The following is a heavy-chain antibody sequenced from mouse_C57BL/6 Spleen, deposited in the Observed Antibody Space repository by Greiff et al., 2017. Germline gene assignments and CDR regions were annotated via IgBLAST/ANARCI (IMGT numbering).Heavy chain of an antibody. J-gene: IGHJ1*03. CDR2: IWSGGST. Sequence: QVQLQQSGPGLVQPSQSLSITCTVSGFSLTSYGVHWVRQSPGKGLEWLGVIWSGGSTDYNAAFISRLSISKDNSNSQVFFKMNSLQADDTAIYYCARNNPSLYCGSSSHWYFDVWGTGTTVTVSS. V-gene: IGHV2-2*01. D-gene: IGHD1-1*01. CDR3: ARNNPSLYCGSSSHWYFDV. CDR1: GFSLTSYG.